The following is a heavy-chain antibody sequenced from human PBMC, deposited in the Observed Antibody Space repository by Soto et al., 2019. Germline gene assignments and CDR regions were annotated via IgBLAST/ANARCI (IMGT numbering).Heavy chain of an antibody. V-gene: IGHV3-23*01. D-gene: IGHD2-21*02. CDR3: AKDHIVVVTAIFDY. Sequence: VGSLRLSCAASGFTFSSYAMSWVRQAPGKGLEWVSAISGSGGSTYYADSVKGRFTISRDNSKNTLYLQMNSLRAEDTAVYYCAKDHIVVVTAIFDYWGQGTLVTVSS. CDR1: GFTFSSYA. J-gene: IGHJ4*02. CDR2: ISGSGGST.